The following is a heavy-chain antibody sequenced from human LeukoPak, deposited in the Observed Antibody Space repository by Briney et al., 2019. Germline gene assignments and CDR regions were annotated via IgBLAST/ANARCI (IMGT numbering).Heavy chain of an antibody. Sequence: ASVKVSCKASGYTFTSYAMHWVRQAPGQRLEWMGWINAGNGNTKYSQKFQARVTITRDTSASTAYMELSSLRSEDTAVYYCARGGVTMIAVVITTPGGFDIWGQGTMVTVSS. J-gene: IGHJ3*02. CDR2: INAGNGNT. CDR1: GYTFTSYA. D-gene: IGHD3-22*01. V-gene: IGHV1-3*01. CDR3: ARGGVTMIAVVITTPGGFDI.